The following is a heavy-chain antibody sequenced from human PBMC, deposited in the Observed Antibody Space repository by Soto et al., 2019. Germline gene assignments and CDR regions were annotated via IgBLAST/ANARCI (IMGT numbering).Heavy chain of an antibody. Sequence: ASVKVSCKASGYTFTSYAMHWVRQSPGQRLEWMGWINAGNGNTIYAQEFQGRVTMTEDTSTDTAYMELSSLRSEDTAVDYGATGLWEPRGSSGYWCEGALVTVSS. CDR2: INAGNGNT. V-gene: IGHV1-3*03. CDR3: ATGLWEPRGSSGY. J-gene: IGHJ4*02. CDR1: GYTFTSYA. D-gene: IGHD1-26*01.